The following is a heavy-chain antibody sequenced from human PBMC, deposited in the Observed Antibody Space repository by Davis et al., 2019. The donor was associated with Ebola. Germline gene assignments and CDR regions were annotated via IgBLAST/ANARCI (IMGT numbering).Heavy chain of an antibody. CDR3: ARHVNGDFWYFDL. V-gene: IGHV3-66*04. D-gene: IGHD4-17*01. CDR1: GFTFGDYA. J-gene: IGHJ2*01. CDR2: IYRDERT. Sequence: GGSLRLSCTASGFTFGDYAMSWVRQAPGKGLEWVSVIYRDERTYYADSVKGRFTVSRDNSENMLYLQMSTLRAEDTAVYYCARHVNGDFWYFDLWGRGTRVTVSS.